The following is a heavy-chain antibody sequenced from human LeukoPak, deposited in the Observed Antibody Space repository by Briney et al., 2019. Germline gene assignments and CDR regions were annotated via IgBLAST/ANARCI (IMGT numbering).Heavy chain of an antibody. CDR1: GYTFTDFY. J-gene: IGHJ4*02. Sequence: ASVRVSCKAYGYTFTDFYLHWVRQAPGQGLVWMGWINPYSGDTRYAEKFQGRVTMTRDTSNSTVYMEVNSLKSDDTAVYYCARLPVTGSGDYWGQGTLVVVSS. V-gene: IGHV1-2*02. CDR3: ARLPVTGSGDY. CDR2: INPYSGDT. D-gene: IGHD6-19*01.